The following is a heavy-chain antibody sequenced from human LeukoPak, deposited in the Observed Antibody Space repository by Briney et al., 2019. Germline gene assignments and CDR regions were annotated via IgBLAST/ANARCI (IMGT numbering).Heavy chain of an antibody. Sequence: GESLKISCKGSGYSFTNYWIAWARQMPGKGLEWIGIIYPGDSDTRYSPSFQGQVSISADKSISTAYLQWTSLKASDTAMYYCARPLQCSSATCPLDYWGQGTLVTVSS. J-gene: IGHJ4*02. V-gene: IGHV5-51*01. CDR1: GYSFTNYW. CDR2: IYPGDSDT. CDR3: ARPLQCSSATCPLDY. D-gene: IGHD2-2*01.